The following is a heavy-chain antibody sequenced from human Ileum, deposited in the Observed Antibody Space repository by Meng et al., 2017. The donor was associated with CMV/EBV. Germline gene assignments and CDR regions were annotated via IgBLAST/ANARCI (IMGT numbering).Heavy chain of an antibody. D-gene: IGHD5-18*01. CDR1: GFTFEDYT. CDR3: AKDMASRDTATVMSRGYFDF. CDR2: VSWDGGSR. V-gene: IGHV3-43*01. J-gene: IGHJ4*02. Sequence: GESLKISCAASGFTFEDYTMHWVRQGPGKGLEWGAHVSWDGGSRNYADAVRGRFTISRDNSKNSLYLEMNSVRDEDTALYYCAKDMASRDTATVMSRGYFDFWGQGTLVTVSS.